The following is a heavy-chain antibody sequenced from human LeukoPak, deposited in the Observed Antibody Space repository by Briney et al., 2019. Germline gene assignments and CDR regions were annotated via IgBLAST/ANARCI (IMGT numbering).Heavy chain of an antibody. D-gene: IGHD6-19*01. CDR2: MKQDGSEK. CDR3: VRVRQSTGWRYYFDY. CDR1: GFIFNGYW. J-gene: IGHJ4*02. V-gene: IGHV3-7*01. Sequence: GGSLRLSCAASGFIFNGYWMSWVRQAPGKGLEWVANMKQDGSEKYNVDSVKGRFTISRDNAKSSLYLQMNSLRAEDTAVYYCVRVRQSTGWRYYFDYWGQGTLVTVSS.